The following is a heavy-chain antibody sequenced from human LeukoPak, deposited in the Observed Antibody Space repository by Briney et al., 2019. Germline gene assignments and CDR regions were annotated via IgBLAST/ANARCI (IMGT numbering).Heavy chain of an antibody. CDR2: FSGGVSNT. J-gene: IGHJ4*02. V-gene: IGHV3-23*01. CDR3: AKQRTYGDYADFDY. CDR1: GFTFTPYA. D-gene: IGHD4-17*01. Sequence: GGSLRLSCTASGFTFTPYAMSWVRQAPGKGLERVSAFSGGVSNTFYADSVRGRFTISRDNSKNTLSLQMNSLRAEDTAIYYCAKQRTYGDYADFDYWGRGTLVTVSS.